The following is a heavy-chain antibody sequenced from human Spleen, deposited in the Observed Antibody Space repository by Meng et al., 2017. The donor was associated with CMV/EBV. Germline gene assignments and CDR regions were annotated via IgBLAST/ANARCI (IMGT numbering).Heavy chain of an antibody. CDR1: GGTLSSYT. V-gene: IGHV1-69*02. CDR2: IIPIVGRV. CDR3: ANEANYYNSGGDYFDY. D-gene: IGHD3-10*01. J-gene: IGHJ4*02. Sequence: SVKVSCKASGGTLSSYTITWVRHAPGQGLEWMGRIIPIVGRVDYAQKFQGRVTITADKSTSTVYVEVSGLRSEDTAVYYCANEANYYNSGGDYFDYWGQGTRVTVS.